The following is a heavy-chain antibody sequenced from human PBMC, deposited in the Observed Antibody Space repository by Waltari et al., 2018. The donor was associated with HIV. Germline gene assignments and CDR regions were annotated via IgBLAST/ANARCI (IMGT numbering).Heavy chain of an antibody. V-gene: IGHV5-51*01. Sequence: VQLVQSGAEVKKPGESLKISCNSSGFTNYWIAWVRHLPGKGLECMGIIYPPDSDLRYSPSFQGQVTISADKSSTTAYLQWSSLKASDTAMYYCARHNYFRSGTDSPPYFDYWGQGTLVTVSS. CDR2: IYPPDSDL. CDR1: GFTNYW. D-gene: IGHD3-10*01. J-gene: IGHJ4*02. CDR3: ARHNYFRSGTDSPPYFDY.